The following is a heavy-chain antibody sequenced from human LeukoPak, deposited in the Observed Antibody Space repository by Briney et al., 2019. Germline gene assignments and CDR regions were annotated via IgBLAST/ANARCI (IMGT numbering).Heavy chain of an antibody. D-gene: IGHD1-14*01. CDR2: IKKDGSEK. V-gene: IGHV3-7*01. CDR1: GFTFNSYW. CDR3: ATETIGRHYDY. J-gene: IGHJ4*02. Sequence: GGSLRLSCAASGFTFNSYWMSWVRQAPGKGLEWVANIKKDGSEKNYVDSVKGRLTISRDNAKNSLYLQMDSLRDEDTAVYYCATETIGRHYDYWGQGTLLTVSS.